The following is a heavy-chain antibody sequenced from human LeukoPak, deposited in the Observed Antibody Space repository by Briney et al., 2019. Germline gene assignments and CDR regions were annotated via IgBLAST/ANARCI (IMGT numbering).Heavy chain of an antibody. CDR2: IIPIFGTA. D-gene: IGHD6-13*01. CDR1: GGTFSSYA. V-gene: IGHV1-69*06. CDR3: ARDKGGYSSSWLNWFDP. J-gene: IGHJ5*02. Sequence: SVKVSCKASGGTFSSYAISWVRQAPGQGLEWMGGIIPIFGTANYAQKFQGRVTITADKSTSTAYMELSSLRSEDTAVYYCARDKGGYSSSWLNWFDPWGQGTQVTVSS.